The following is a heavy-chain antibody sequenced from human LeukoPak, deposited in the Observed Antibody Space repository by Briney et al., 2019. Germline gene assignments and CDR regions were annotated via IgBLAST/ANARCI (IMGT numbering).Heavy chain of an antibody. CDR2: INPNSGDT. V-gene: IGHV1-2*02. J-gene: IGHJ1*01. D-gene: IGHD5-24*01. CDR3: AREGLYNYPLDF. Sequence: GASVKVSCTASGYTFTDYYLHWVRQAPGQGLEWLGGINPNSGDTNFAQKFQGRVTMTRDTSINTAYMELSGLRSDHTAVYYCAREGLYNYPLDFWGQGTLVTVSS. CDR1: GYTFTDYY.